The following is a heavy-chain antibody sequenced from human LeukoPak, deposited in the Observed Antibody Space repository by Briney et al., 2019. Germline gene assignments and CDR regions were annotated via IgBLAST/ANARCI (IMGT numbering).Heavy chain of an antibody. CDR2: INPDGSVT. V-gene: IGHV3-74*01. CDR1: GFTFSSYA. J-gene: IGHJ4*02. Sequence: GGSLRLSCAASGFTFSSYAMSWVRQAPGKGLVWVSRINPDGSVTSYADSVKGRFTISRDNAMNTLYLQMNSLRAEDTAVYYCARVPRGSYSFDYWGQGTLVTVSS. D-gene: IGHD1-26*01. CDR3: ARVPRGSYSFDY.